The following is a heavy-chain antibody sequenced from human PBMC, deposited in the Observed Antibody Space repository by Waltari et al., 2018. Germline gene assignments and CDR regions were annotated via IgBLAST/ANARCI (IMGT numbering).Heavy chain of an antibody. Sequence: QVQLQESGPGLVKPSETLSLTCTVSGDSSSRYYWSWIRQPPGKGLEWIGYIDYSGTSSYSPSIKSRVIMSADTSKNQFSLKLSSVTAADTAIYYCATTRDGRELHGYFDLWGRGTLVTVSS. CDR1: GDSSSRYY. CDR2: IDYSGTS. D-gene: IGHD1-26*01. J-gene: IGHJ2*01. V-gene: IGHV4-59*08. CDR3: ATTRDGRELHGYFDL.